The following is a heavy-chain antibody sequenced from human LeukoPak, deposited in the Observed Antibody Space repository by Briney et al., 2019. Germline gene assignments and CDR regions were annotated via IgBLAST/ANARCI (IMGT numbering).Heavy chain of an antibody. CDR1: GFTFSSYG. V-gene: IGHV3-33*06. J-gene: IGHJ4*02. Sequence: PGGSLRLSCAAPGFTFSSYGMHWVRQAPGKGLEWVAVIWYDGSNKYYADSVKGRFTISRDNSKNTLYLQMNSLRAEDTAVYYCAKELFHYYDSSGYPKGFDYWGQGTLVTVSS. CDR2: IWYDGSNK. CDR3: AKELFHYYDSSGYPKGFDY. D-gene: IGHD3-22*01.